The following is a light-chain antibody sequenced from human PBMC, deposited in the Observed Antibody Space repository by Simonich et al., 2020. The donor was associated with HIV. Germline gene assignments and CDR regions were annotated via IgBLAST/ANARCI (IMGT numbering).Light chain of an antibody. CDR3: LQDYTTSWT. V-gene: IGKV1-27*01. Sequence: DIQVTQSPSSLSASVGDRVTITCRASQGIRNWLSWYPQKPGQAPTLLIYAASSLQSGVPSRFSGRGSGTDFTLTISSLQPEDVATYYWLQDYTTSWTFGQGTKVEIK. J-gene: IGKJ1*01. CDR2: AAS. CDR1: QGIRNW.